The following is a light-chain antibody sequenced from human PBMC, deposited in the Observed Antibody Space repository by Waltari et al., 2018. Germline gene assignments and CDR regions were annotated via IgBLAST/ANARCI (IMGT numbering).Light chain of an antibody. J-gene: IGLJ2*01. CDR3: HSRDASGVGGS. CDR1: SLRSYY. CDR2: DKN. V-gene: IGLV3-19*01. Sequence: SSELTPDPTVSVAMGQTVRITCQGDSLRSYYASRYQKTPVQAPILVIFDKNNRPSGVPDRFSGSSSDNTAVLTITGAQAEDEASYYCHSRDASGVGGSFGGGTKLTVL.